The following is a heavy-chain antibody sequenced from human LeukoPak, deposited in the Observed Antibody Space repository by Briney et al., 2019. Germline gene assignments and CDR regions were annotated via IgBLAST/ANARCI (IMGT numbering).Heavy chain of an antibody. D-gene: IGHD1-1*01. CDR2: ISVYNGNT. V-gene: IGHV1-18*01. CDR1: GYTFTSYG. J-gene: IGHJ4*02. Sequence: GASVKVSCKASGYTFTSYGISWVRQAPGQGLEWMGWISVYNGNTNYAQELQGRVTMTTDTSTSTAYMDLRSLGSDDTAVYYCARLEFAGTHYFDYWGQGTLVTVSS. CDR3: ARLEFAGTHYFDY.